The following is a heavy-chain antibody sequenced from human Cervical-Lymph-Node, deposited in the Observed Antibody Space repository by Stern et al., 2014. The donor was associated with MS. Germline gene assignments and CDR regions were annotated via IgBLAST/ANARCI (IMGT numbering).Heavy chain of an antibody. CDR2: ISSSSSYI. Sequence: EVQLVESGGGLVKPGGSLRLSCAASGFTFSSYSMNWVRQAPGKGLEWVSSISSSSSYIYYADSVKGRFTISRDNAKTSLYLQMNSLRAEDTAVYYCARDSSSWYAIDYWGQGTLVTVSS. D-gene: IGHD6-13*01. V-gene: IGHV3-21*01. CDR3: ARDSSSWYAIDY. J-gene: IGHJ4*02. CDR1: GFTFSSYS.